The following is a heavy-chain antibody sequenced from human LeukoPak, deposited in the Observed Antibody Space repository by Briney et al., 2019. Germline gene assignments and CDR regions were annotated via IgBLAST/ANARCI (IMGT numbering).Heavy chain of an antibody. Sequence: SETLSLTCTVSGGSISSGSYYWSWIRRPAGKGLEWIGRIYTSGRSNYNPSLKSRVTISVDTSKNQFSLKLSSVTAADTAVYYCARDKRVVRGVTLFDYWGQGTLVTVPS. J-gene: IGHJ4*02. V-gene: IGHV4-61*02. CDR3: ARDKRVVRGVTLFDY. CDR1: GGSISSGSYY. CDR2: IYTSGRS. D-gene: IGHD3-10*01.